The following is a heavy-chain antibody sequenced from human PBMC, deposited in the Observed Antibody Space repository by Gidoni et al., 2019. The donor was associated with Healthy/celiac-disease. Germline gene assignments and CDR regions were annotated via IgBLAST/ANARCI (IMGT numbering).Heavy chain of an antibody. D-gene: IGHD2-15*01. CDR1: GYTFPSYY. CDR2: INPSGGST. Sequence: QVQLVQSGAEVKKPGASVKVSCKASGYTFPSYYMHWVRQAPGHGLEWMGIINPSGGSTSYAQKFQGRVTMTRDTSTSTVYMELSSLRSEDTAVYYCARDGLVSGYSYYYYYMDVWGKGTTVTVSS. J-gene: IGHJ6*03. V-gene: IGHV1-46*01. CDR3: ARDGLVSGYSYYYYYMDV.